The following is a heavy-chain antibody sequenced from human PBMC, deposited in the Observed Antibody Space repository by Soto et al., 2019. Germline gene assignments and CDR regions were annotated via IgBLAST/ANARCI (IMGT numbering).Heavy chain of an antibody. CDR2: ISGDSGRT. CDR1: GLTFGNYA. D-gene: IGHD2-21*02. J-gene: IGHJ2*01. CDR3: AVTPNCGRDCSAASYWYFDI. Sequence: EVQLLESGGGLVQPGGSVRLSCAASGLTFGNYAMSWVRQAPGKGLGWVSAISGDSGRTYYADSVKGRFTISRDNSQNTLYLQMNTLRAEDTAVYYCAVTPNCGRDCSAASYWYFDIWGRGTLVTVSS. V-gene: IGHV3-23*01.